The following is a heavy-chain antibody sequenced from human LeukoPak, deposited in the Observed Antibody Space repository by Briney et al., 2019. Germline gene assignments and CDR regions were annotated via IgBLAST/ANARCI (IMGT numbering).Heavy chain of an antibody. CDR3: ARSRTPLVPFYYYYYMDG. V-gene: IGHV1-18*01. CDR1: GYTFTSYG. Sequence: ASVKVSCKASGYTFTSYGISWVRQAPGQGLEWMGWISAYNGNTNYAQKLQGRVTMTTDTSTSTAYMELRSLRSDDTAVYYCARSRTPLVPFYYYYYMDGWGKGTTVTVSS. D-gene: IGHD6-6*01. CDR2: ISAYNGNT. J-gene: IGHJ6*03.